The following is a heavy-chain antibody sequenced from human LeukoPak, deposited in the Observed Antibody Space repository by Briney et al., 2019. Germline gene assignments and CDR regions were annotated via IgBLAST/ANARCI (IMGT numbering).Heavy chain of an antibody. CDR3: ARVKGSYDYVWGSYRLEAFDI. CDR1: GGSISSYY. CDR2: IYYSGST. V-gene: IGHV4-59*01. D-gene: IGHD3-16*02. J-gene: IGHJ3*02. Sequence: SETLSLTCTVSGGSISSYYWSWIRQPPGKGLEWIGYIYYSGSTNYNPSLKSRVTISVDTSKNQLSLKLSSVTAADTAVYYCARVKGSYDYVWGSYRLEAFDIWGQGTMVTVSS.